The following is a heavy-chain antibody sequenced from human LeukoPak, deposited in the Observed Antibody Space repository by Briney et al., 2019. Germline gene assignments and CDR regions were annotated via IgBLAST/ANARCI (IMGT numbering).Heavy chain of an antibody. CDR1: RFTFSNYG. CDR3: ARDPGRGYTYGYGFDY. J-gene: IGHJ4*02. Sequence: GRSLRLSCAASRFTFSNYGMHWVRQAPSKGLEWVAVIWYDGSNKYYADSVKGRFTISRDNSKNTLYLQMNSLRAEDTAVYYCARDPGRGYTYGYGFDYWGQGTLVTVSS. V-gene: IGHV3-33*01. D-gene: IGHD5-18*01. CDR2: IWYDGSNK.